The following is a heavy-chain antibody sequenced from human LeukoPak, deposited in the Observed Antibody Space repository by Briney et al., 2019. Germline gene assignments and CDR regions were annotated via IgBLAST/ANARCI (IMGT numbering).Heavy chain of an antibody. Sequence: GGSLRLSCAASGFTFSSYSMNWVRQAPGKGLEWVSSISSSSSYIYYADSVKGRFTISRGNAKNPLYLQMNSLRAEDTAVYYCARDIPYYYDSSGYSPSGAFDIWGQGTMVTVSS. J-gene: IGHJ3*02. CDR3: ARDIPYYYDSSGYSPSGAFDI. CDR1: GFTFSSYS. D-gene: IGHD3-22*01. V-gene: IGHV3-21*01. CDR2: ISSSSSYI.